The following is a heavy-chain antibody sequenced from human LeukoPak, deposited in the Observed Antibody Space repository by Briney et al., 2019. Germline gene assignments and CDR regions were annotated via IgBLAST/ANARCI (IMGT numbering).Heavy chain of an antibody. J-gene: IGHJ6*02. CDR3: ARDAPYYYGMDV. CDR1: GASVSSGSYY. Sequence: PSETLSLTCTVSGASVSSGSYYWRWIRQPPGKGLEWIVYMYYSGTSNYNPSLKSRVTISVDTSKNQFSLKLSSLTAADTAVYYCARDAPYYYGMDVWGQGTTVTVSS. V-gene: IGHV4-61*01. CDR2: MYYSGTS.